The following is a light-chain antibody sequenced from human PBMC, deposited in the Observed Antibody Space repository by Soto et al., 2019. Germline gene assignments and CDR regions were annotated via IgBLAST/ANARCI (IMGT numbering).Light chain of an antibody. Sequence: EIVMTQSPATLSVSPGGRATLSCRASQSISGALAWYQQKPGQAPRLLIYGASTRATSFPARFSGSGSGTDFTLTISSLQSEDFEVYYGQQYNNWPWTFGQGTKVEIK. CDR3: QQYNNWPWT. J-gene: IGKJ1*01. CDR2: GAS. V-gene: IGKV3-15*01. CDR1: QSISGA.